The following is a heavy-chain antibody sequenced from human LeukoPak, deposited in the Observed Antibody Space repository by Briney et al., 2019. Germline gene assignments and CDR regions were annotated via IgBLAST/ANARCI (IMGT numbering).Heavy chain of an antibody. CDR1: VDSVSSNSVS. D-gene: IGHD6-19*01. V-gene: IGHV6-1*01. CDR3: ASEIAEAGQFRYFQQ. Sequence: SQTLSRTSAIYVDSVSSNSVSSNCVRPHPSSGLEWLGTKYYRSKWWSDYTLSVKSRISINPDTSKNQYSLQLSAVTPEDTAVYHCASEIAEAGQFRYFQQWGQGTRVTVSS. CDR2: KYYRSKWWS. J-gene: IGHJ1*01.